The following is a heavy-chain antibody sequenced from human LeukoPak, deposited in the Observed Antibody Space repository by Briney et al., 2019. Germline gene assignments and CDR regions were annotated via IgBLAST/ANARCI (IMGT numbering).Heavy chain of an antibody. CDR2: MNPNSGNT. CDR1: GYTFTSYD. J-gene: IGHJ4*02. D-gene: IGHD2-2*01. CDR3: ASRLYCSNTRCRNFPFAY. V-gene: IGHV1-8*03. Sequence: ASVKVSCKASGYTFTSYDINWVRQATGQGLEWMGWMNPNSGNTGYAQKFQDRVTITADESTSTAYMELSSLRSEDTAIYYCASRLYCSNTRCRNFPFAYWGQGTLVTVSS.